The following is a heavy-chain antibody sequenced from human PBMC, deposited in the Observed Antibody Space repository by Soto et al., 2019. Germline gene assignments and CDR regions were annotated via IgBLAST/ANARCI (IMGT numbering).Heavy chain of an antibody. J-gene: IGHJ4*02. CDR2: ISYDGSNQ. D-gene: IGHD6-13*01. Sequence: QLRLVQSGGAVVQPGRSLRLSCTTSGFSFSSYSLHWVRQAPGKGLEWVALISYDGSNQYYADSVKGRFTVSRDDSKSTLFLQMTSLTAEDTAVYYCARTFSSTWLVARYWGQGTLVTVSS. CDR3: ARTFSSTWLVARY. CDR1: GFSFSSYS. V-gene: IGHV3-30-3*01.